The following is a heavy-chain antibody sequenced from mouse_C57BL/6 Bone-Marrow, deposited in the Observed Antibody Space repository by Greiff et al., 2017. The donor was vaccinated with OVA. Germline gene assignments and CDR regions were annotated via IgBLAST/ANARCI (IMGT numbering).Heavy chain of an antibody. J-gene: IGHJ4*01. CDR2: IWRGGST. CDR3: AKVYYGNYKGAMDY. Sequence: VQLQQSGPGLVQPSQRLSITCTVAGFALTSYGVHWVRQSPGKGLEWLGVIWRGGSTDYNAAFMSRLSITKDNSKSQVFFKMNSLQADDTAIYYCAKVYYGNYKGAMDYWGQGTSVTVSS. CDR1: GFALTSYG. D-gene: IGHD2-1*01. V-gene: IGHV2-5*01.